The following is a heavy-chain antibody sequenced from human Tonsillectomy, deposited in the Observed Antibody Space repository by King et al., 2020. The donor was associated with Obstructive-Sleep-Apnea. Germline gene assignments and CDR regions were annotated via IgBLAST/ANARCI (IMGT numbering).Heavy chain of an antibody. D-gene: IGHD1-26*01. CDR3: ARYYLKSAYFDY. Sequence: QLQESGPGLVKPSETLSLTCTVSGGSISSYYCNWIRQPPGKGLEWIGYNYYSGSTNYNPSLKRRVTISVDTSKNQFSLKLNSVTAAETAVYFCARYYLKSAYFDYWGQGTLVTVSS. J-gene: IGHJ4*02. CDR1: GGSISSYY. V-gene: IGHV4-59*01. CDR2: NYYSGST.